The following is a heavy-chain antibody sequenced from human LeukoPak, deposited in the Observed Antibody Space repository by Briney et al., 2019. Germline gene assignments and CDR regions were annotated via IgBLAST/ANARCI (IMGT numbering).Heavy chain of an antibody. V-gene: IGHV4-59*08. CDR1: GGSISSYY. J-gene: IGHJ4*02. CDR2: IYYSGST. Sequence: SETLSLTCTVSGGSISSYYWSWIRQPPGKGLEWIGYIYYSGSTNYNPSLKSRVTISVDTSKNQFSLKLSSVTAADTAVYYCARHNXMXRGFDYWGQGTLVTVSS. CDR3: ARHNXMXRGFDY. D-gene: IGHD3-10*01.